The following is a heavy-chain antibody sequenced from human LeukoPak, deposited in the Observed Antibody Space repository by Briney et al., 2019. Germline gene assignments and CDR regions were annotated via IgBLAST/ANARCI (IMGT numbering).Heavy chain of an antibody. CDR3: ARAGVFGYYYGYDAFDI. V-gene: IGHV1-3*01. CDR2: INAGNGNT. Sequence: ASVKVSCKASGYTFTSYAMHWVRQAPGQRLEWMGWINAGNGNTKYSQKFQGRVTITRDTSASTAYMELSSLRSEDTAVYYCARAGVFGYYYGYDAFDIWGQGTMVTVSS. CDR1: GYTFTSYA. J-gene: IGHJ3*02. D-gene: IGHD3-22*01.